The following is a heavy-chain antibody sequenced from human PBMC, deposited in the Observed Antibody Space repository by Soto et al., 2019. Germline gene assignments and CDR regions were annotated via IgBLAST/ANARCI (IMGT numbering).Heavy chain of an antibody. Sequence: SETLSLTCTVSGGSISSGGYYWSWIRQHQGKGLEWIGYIYYRGSTSYNPSLKSRVTISVDTSKNQFSLKLSSLTAADTAVYYCARLNYGSYFDSWGQETLVTVS. CDR3: ARLNYGSYFDS. CDR1: GGSISSGGYY. D-gene: IGHD3-10*01. J-gene: IGHJ4*02. CDR2: IYYRGST. V-gene: IGHV4-31*03.